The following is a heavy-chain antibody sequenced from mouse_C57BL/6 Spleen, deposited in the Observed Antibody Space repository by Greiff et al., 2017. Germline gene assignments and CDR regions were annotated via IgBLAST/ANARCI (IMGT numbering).Heavy chain of an antibody. CDR2: IDPSDSYT. CDR3: ARRDSSGQFAY. V-gene: IGHV1-50*01. J-gene: IGHJ3*01. D-gene: IGHD3-2*02. CDR1: GYTFTSYW. Sequence: QVQLQQPGAELVKPGASVKLSCKASGYTFTSYWMQWVKQRPGQGLEWIGEIDPSDSYTNYNQKFKGMATLTVDTASSTAYMQLSSLTSEDSAVYYGARRDSSGQFAYWGQGTLVTVSA.